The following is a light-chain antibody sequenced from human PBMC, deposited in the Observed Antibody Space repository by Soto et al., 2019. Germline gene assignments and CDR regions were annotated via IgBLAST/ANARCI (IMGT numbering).Light chain of an antibody. CDR3: QQYDNLPLT. V-gene: IGKV1-33*01. Sequence: DIQLTPSPASLAASVVAHVTITCRASQSISSYLNWYQQKPGKAPKLLIYDASNLETGVPSRFSGSGSGTDSTFTISSLQPEDIATYYCQQYDNLPLTFGGGTKVDIK. CDR2: DAS. J-gene: IGKJ4*01. CDR1: QSISSY.